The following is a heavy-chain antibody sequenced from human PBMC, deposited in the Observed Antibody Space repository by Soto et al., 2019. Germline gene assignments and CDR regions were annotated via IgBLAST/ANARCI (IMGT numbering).Heavy chain of an antibody. CDR1: GYTFSSYG. V-gene: IGHV1-18*01. D-gene: IGHD3-22*01. J-gene: IGHJ4*02. CDR3: ASDFYQSSGYCDY. CDR2: ISAYSGNK. Sequence: QVKLVQSGAEVKKPGASVKASCKAYGYTFSSYGLSWVRQAPGQGLEWMGWISAYSGNKVYTQRFKGRLTMATDTSTGTAYMELRSLRSDDTAVYYCASDFYQSSGYCDYWGQGTLVTVSS.